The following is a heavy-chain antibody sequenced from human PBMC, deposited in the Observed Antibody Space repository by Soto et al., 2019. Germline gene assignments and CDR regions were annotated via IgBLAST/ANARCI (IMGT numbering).Heavy chain of an antibody. CDR1: GYTFTGYY. CDR3: AREVTIPDYYMDV. Sequence: ASVKVSCKASGYTFTGYYMHWVRQAPGQGLEWMGWINPNSGGTNYAQKFQGWVTMTRDTSISTAYMELSRLRSDDTAVYYCAREVTIPDYYMDVWGKGTTVTVS. D-gene: IGHD3-3*01. V-gene: IGHV1-2*04. CDR2: INPNSGGT. J-gene: IGHJ6*03.